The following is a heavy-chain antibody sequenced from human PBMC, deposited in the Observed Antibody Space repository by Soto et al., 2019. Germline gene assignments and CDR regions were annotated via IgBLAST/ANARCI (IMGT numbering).Heavy chain of an antibody. V-gene: IGHV3-30-3*01. CDR2: ISYDGSNK. Sequence: VGSLRLSCAASGFTFSSYAMHWVRQAPGKGLEWVAVISYDGSNKYYADSVKGRFTISRDNSKNTLYLQMNSLRAEDTAVYYCARDFGIDYYGSGSYYTEPDYWCQGTLVTSPQ. CDR1: GFTFSSYA. D-gene: IGHD3-10*01. J-gene: IGHJ4*02. CDR3: ARDFGIDYYGSGSYYTEPDY.